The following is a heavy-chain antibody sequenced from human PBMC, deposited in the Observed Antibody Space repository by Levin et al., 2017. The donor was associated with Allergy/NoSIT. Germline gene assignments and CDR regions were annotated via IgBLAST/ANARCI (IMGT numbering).Heavy chain of an antibody. V-gene: IGHV4-39*07. CDR2: IYNSGTT. J-gene: IGHJ3*02. CDR1: GDSISSSPYC. Sequence: SETLSLTCSVFGDSISSSPYCWGWVRQPPGKGLEWIGTIYNSGTTYSNPSLKSRVTISVDTSKNHFSLKLSSVTAADTAVYYCARGKAYSNSRVAFDIWGQGTMVTVSS. CDR3: ARGKAYSNSRVAFDI. D-gene: IGHD6-6*01.